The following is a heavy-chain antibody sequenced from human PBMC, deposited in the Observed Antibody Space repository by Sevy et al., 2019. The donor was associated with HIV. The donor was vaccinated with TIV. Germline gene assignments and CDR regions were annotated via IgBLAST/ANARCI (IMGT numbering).Heavy chain of an antibody. CDR2: ISWNSCSI. D-gene: IGHD2-2*01. J-gene: IGHJ3*02. Sequence: GGSLRLSCAASGFTFDDYAMHWLRQAPGKGLEWVSGISWNSCSIGYADSVKGRFTISRDNAKNSLYLQMNSLRAEDTALYYCAKAGGHQLRGNAFDIWGQGTMVTVSS. V-gene: IGHV3-9*01. CDR1: GFTFDDYA. CDR3: AKAGGHQLRGNAFDI.